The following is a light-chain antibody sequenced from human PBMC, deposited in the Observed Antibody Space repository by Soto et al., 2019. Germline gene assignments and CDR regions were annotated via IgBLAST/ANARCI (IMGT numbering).Light chain of an antibody. J-gene: IGKJ4*02. CDR2: DAS. CDR3: QQYNTYGLT. Sequence: DIPMTQSPSTLSASVGDRVSITCRASQSVGNSLAWYQQRPGKAPKLLIFDASTLESVVPSKCSGSGSDTEFSFTISSLQPDESATYYCQQYNTYGLTFGGGNKVEIK. CDR1: QSVGNS. V-gene: IGKV1-5*01.